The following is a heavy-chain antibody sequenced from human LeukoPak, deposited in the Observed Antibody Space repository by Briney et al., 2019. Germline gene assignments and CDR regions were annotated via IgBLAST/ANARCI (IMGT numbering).Heavy chain of an antibody. CDR1: GSTVSSNY. D-gene: IGHD3-22*01. CDR2: IYSGGST. J-gene: IGHJ4*02. CDR3: ARGGDSSGYTAPFFDY. Sequence: GGSLRLSCAASGSTVSSNYMSWVRQAPGKGLEWVSVIYSGGSTYYADSVKGRFTISRDNSKNTLYLQMNSLRAEDTAVYYCARGGDSSGYTAPFFDYWGQGTLVTVSS. V-gene: IGHV3-53*01.